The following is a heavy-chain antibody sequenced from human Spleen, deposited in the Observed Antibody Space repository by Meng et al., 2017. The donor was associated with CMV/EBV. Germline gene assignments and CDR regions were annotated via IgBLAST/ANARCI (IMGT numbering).Heavy chain of an antibody. CDR3: ARAHQYCSSTSCYPGY. V-gene: IGHV1-2*02. J-gene: IGHJ4*02. CDR2: IHPHRGDT. D-gene: IGHD2-2*01. Sequence: ASVKVSCKASGYTFTAHYFHWVRQAPGQGLEWMGWIHPHRGDTNYAQQFQGRVTMTRDTSISTAYMELSRLRSDDTAVYYCARAHQYCSSTSCYPGYWGQGTLVTVSS. CDR1: GYTFTAHY.